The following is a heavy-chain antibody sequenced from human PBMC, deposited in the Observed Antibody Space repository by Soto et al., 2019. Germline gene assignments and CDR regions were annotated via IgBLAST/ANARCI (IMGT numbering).Heavy chain of an antibody. CDR3: AREYAIAVAGNGFGWFDP. CDR2: IIPIFGTA. D-gene: IGHD6-19*01. CDR1: GGTFSSYA. V-gene: IGHV1-69*01. Sequence: QVQLVQSGAEVKKPGSSVKVSCTASGGTFSSYAISWVRQAPGQGLEWMGGIIPIFGTANYAQKFQGRVTITADESTSTAYMELSSLRSEDTAVYYCAREYAIAVAGNGFGWFDPWGQGTLVTVSS. J-gene: IGHJ5*02.